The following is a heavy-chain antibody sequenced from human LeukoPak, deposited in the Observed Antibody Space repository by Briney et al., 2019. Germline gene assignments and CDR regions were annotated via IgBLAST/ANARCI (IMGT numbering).Heavy chain of an antibody. V-gene: IGHV1-2*02. CDR1: GYGFASLW. CDR2: ISPNSGDT. Sequence: GASVKVSCKASGYGFASLWVHWVRQAPGQGLEWVGYISPNSGDTGPAQKFQGRVTLTRDTSISTVYMEFNGLTSDDTAVYFCARDYPHQRFDIWGQGTLVTVSS. CDR3: ARDYPHQRFDI. D-gene: IGHD2-2*01. J-gene: IGHJ4*02.